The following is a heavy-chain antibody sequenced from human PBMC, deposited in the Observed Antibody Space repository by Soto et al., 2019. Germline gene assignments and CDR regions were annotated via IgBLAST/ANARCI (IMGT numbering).Heavy chain of an antibody. D-gene: IGHD2-8*01. Sequence: SETLSLTCAVYVGSFSGYYWTWIRQPPGKGLEWIGEINHRGNTNYNPSLKSRVTISVDTSKNQFSLKLTSVTAADTAVYYCARQEVPQWFTKGYYGMDVWDQGTTVTVS. CDR1: VGSFSGYY. CDR2: INHRGNT. CDR3: ARQEVPQWFTKGYYGMDV. V-gene: IGHV4-34*01. J-gene: IGHJ6*02.